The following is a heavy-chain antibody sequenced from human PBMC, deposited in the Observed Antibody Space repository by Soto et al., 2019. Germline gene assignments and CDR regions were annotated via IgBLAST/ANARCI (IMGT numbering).Heavy chain of an antibody. CDR1: GFTVDDCA. V-gene: IGHV3-9*01. J-gene: IGHJ4*02. CDR2: ISWNSGSI. CDR3: TKDIARLWFGADY. D-gene: IGHD3-10*01. Sequence: GGSLRLSCAASGFTVDDCAMHWVRQAPGKGLERVSGISWNSGSIGYADSVMGRFTTSRDNATNSLYLQMRSLRAEDTDLCYCTKDIARLWFGADYWAQGAVVNVYS.